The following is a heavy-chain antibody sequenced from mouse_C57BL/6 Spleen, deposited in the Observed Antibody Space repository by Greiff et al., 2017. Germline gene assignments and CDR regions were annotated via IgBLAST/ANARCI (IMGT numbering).Heavy chain of an antibody. CDR3: TRDEITTVPFAY. CDR1: GFTFSSYA. CDR2: ISSGGDYT. D-gene: IGHD1-1*01. Sequence: EVQGVESGEGLVKPGGSLKLSCAASGFTFSSYAMSWVRQTPEKRLEWVAYISSGGDYTYYADPVKGRFTIARDNARNTLYLQMSSLKSEDTAMYYCTRDEITTVPFAYWGQGTLVTVSA. J-gene: IGHJ3*01. V-gene: IGHV5-9-1*02.